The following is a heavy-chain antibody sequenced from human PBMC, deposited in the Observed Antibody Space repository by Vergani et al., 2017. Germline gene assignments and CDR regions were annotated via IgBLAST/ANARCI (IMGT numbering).Heavy chain of an antibody. V-gene: IGHV3-30*03. Sequence: VDLVESGGGLAQPGGSLRLSCEASGFTFSSYGMHWVRQAPGKGLEWVAVISYDGSNKYYADSVKGRFTISRDNSKNTLYLQMNSLRAEDTAVYYCAIGPTYNWNYEGLDYWGQGTLVTVSS. D-gene: IGHD1-7*01. J-gene: IGHJ4*02. CDR2: ISYDGSNK. CDR1: GFTFSSYG. CDR3: AIGPTYNWNYEGLDY.